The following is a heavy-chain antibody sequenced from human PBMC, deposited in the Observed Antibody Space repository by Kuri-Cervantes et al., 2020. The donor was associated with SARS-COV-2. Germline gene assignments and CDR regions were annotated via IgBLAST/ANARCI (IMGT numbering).Heavy chain of an antibody. CDR3: AKDGDSSGYYADAFDI. Sequence: GESLKISCAASQFTFLDYAIHWVRQAPGKGLEWVAVVSYNGTNKYYADSVKGRFTISRDNSKNTLYLQMNSLRAEDTAVYYCAKDGDSSGYYADAFDIWGQGTMVTVSS. CDR1: QFTFLDYA. CDR2: VSYNGTNK. V-gene: IGHV3-30-3*01. D-gene: IGHD3-22*01. J-gene: IGHJ3*02.